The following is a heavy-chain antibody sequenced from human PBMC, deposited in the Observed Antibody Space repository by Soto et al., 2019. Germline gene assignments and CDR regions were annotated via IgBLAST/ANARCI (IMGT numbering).Heavy chain of an antibody. V-gene: IGHV3-23*01. CDR2: FRTSGDGGTT. CDR1: GFTFSSYS. D-gene: IGHD3-10*01. CDR3: AKKVNSGPGSQYFDY. J-gene: IGHJ4*02. Sequence: GGSLRLSCAASGFTFSSYSMSWVRQAPGKGLEWVSGFRTSGDGGTTYYADSVKGRFTISRGNSKNMLFLQMNSLRAEDTAIYYCAKKVNSGPGSQYFDYWGQGTLVTVSS.